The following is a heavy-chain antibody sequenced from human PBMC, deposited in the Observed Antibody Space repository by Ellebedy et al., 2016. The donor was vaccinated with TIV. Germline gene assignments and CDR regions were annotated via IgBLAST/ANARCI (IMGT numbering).Heavy chain of an antibody. CDR3: ARGSPGNKDFDL. CDR1: GYTFSSYG. V-gene: IGHV1-18*04. J-gene: IGHJ4*02. CDR2: ISAYNGHA. Sequence: AASVKVSCKTSGYTFSSYGLSWVRQAPGQGLECMGWISAYNGHANYAQKFKGRVTLTTDTSTSTAYMELRSLKSDDTAVYYCARGSPGNKDFDLWGQGTLVTVSS. D-gene: IGHD2/OR15-2a*01.